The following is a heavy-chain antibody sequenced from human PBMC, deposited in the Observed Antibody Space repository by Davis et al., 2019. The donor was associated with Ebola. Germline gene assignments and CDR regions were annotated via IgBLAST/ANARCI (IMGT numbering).Heavy chain of an antibody. J-gene: IGHJ4*02. D-gene: IGHD2-2*01. CDR2: INHSGST. V-gene: IGHV4-34*01. CDR3: ARVRGIVVVPAATPLTFFDY. Sequence: PGGSLRLSCAVYGGSFSGYYWSWTRQPPGKGLEWIGEINHSGSTNYNPSLKSRVTISVDTSKNQFSLKLSSVTAADTAVYYCARVRGIVVVPAATPLTFFDYWGQGTLVTVSS. CDR1: GGSFSGYY.